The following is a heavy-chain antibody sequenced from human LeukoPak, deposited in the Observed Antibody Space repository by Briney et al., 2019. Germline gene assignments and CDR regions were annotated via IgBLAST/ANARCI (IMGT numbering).Heavy chain of an antibody. V-gene: IGHV1-2*02. CDR3: TRDATYSSGWYIDP. Sequence: ASVRVSCKASGYTFTGYYIHWVRQAPGQGLEWMGWINPNSGGTNYAQKFQGRVTTTRDTSISTAYMELSRLRSDDTAVYYCTRDATYSSGWYIDPWGQGTLVTVSS. D-gene: IGHD6-19*01. J-gene: IGHJ5*02. CDR2: INPNSGGT. CDR1: GYTFTGYY.